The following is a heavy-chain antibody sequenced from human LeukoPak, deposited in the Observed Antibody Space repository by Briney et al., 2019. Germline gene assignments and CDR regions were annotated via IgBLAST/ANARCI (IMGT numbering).Heavy chain of an antibody. CDR2: INHSGST. CDR3: ARTGDPGGYYYYYYMDV. J-gene: IGHJ6*03. CDR1: GGSFSGCY. V-gene: IGHV4-34*01. D-gene: IGHD2-21*02. Sequence: SDTLSLTCAVYGGSFSGCYWSWIRQPPGKGLEWIGEINHSGSTNYNPSLKSRVTISADTSKNQLSLKLSSVTAADTSVYYCARTGDPGGYYYYYYMDVWGKGTTVTVSS.